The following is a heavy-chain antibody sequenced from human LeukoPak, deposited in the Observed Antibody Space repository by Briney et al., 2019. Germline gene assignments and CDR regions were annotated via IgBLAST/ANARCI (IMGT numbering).Heavy chain of an antibody. Sequence: SETLSLTCTVSGGSISSSSYYWGWIRQPPGKGLEWIGSIYYSGSTYYNPSLKSRVTISVDTSKNQFSLKLSSVTAADTAVYYCARVLGRNYFDYWGQGTLVTVSS. V-gene: IGHV4-39*01. J-gene: IGHJ4*02. CDR3: ARVLGRNYFDY. CDR2: IYYSGST. D-gene: IGHD1-26*01. CDR1: GGSISSSSYY.